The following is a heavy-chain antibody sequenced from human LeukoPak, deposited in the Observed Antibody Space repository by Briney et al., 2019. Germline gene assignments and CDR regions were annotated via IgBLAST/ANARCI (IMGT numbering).Heavy chain of an antibody. J-gene: IGHJ3*02. D-gene: IGHD4-17*01. Sequence: ASVKVSCKASGYNFGSSGISWVRQAPGLGLEWMGWISAYNGDTNYAQKFQDRFTMTTDTSTSTAYMELRSLRSDDTAGYYCARLRWYGDGGHDAFDIWGQGTMVTVSS. V-gene: IGHV1-18*01. CDR1: GYNFGSSG. CDR2: ISAYNGDT. CDR3: ARLRWYGDGGHDAFDI.